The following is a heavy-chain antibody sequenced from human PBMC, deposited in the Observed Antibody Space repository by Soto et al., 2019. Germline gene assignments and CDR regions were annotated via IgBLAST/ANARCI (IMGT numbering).Heavy chain of an antibody. CDR1: WFTLRSYS. J-gene: IGHJ6*02. CDR2: ISYDGSNK. CDR3: ARGRFWTWSRGHYYGMDV. D-gene: IGHD3-3*01. Sequence: GSLRLSCSAPWFTLRSYSIHRGPPAPGKGVEWVAVISYDGSNKYYADSVKGRFTISRDNSKNTLYLQMNSLRAEDTAVYYCARGRFWTWSRGHYYGMDVWGQGTTVTVSS. V-gene: IGHV3-30-3*01.